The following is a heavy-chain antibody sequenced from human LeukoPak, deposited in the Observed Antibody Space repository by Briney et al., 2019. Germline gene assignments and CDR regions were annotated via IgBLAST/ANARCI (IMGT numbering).Heavy chain of an antibody. Sequence: GESLKISCKGSGYSFTSYWIGWVRQMPGKGLEWMGIIYPGDSDTRYSPSFQGQVTISADKSISTAYLQWSSLKASDTAMYCCARRCIFGVVHDAFDIWGQGTMVTVSS. J-gene: IGHJ3*02. D-gene: IGHD3-3*02. V-gene: IGHV5-51*01. CDR3: ARRCIFGVVHDAFDI. CDR1: GYSFTSYW. CDR2: IYPGDSDT.